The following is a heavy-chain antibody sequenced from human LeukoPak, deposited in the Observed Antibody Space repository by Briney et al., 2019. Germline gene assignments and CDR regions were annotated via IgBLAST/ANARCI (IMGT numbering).Heavy chain of an antibody. CDR3: AKNYYDSSGYSVFDN. J-gene: IGHJ4*02. D-gene: IGHD3-22*01. CDR2: ISSSSSYI. Sequence: GGSLRLSCAASGFTFSSYSMNWVRQAPGKGLEWVSSISSSSSYIYYADSVKGRFTISRDNGENSVYLQMNRLRAEDTGIYYCAKNYYDSSGYSVFDNWGQGILVTVSS. V-gene: IGHV3-21*01. CDR1: GFTFSSYS.